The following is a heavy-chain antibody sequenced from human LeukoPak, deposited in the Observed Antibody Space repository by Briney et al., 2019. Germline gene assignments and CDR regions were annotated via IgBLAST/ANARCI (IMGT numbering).Heavy chain of an antibody. CDR3: ATTQSFDY. CDR1: GFTFSNYW. Sequence: GGSLRLSCAASGFTFSNYWMSWVRQAPGKGLEWVANIKQDGSEKYYVDSVKGRFTVSRDNAKGSLYLQMNSLRVEDTAVYYCATTQSFDYWGQGTLVTVSS. CDR2: IKQDGSEK. J-gene: IGHJ4*02. V-gene: IGHV3-7*01.